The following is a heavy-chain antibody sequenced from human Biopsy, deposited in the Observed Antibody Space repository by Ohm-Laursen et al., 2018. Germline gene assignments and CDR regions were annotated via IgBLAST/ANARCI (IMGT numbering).Heavy chain of an antibody. CDR1: GFTFSNYG. Sequence: SLRLSCAASGFTFSNYGMHWVRQAPGKGLEWLAVIWYDGSNKCYGDSVQGRFTISRDNSKNTLYLQMNSLRPEDTAVYYCAKQEGVAYGDIDYWGQGTLVTVSS. D-gene: IGHD3-10*01. J-gene: IGHJ4*02. CDR3: AKQEGVAYGDIDY. CDR2: IWYDGSNK. V-gene: IGHV3-33*06.